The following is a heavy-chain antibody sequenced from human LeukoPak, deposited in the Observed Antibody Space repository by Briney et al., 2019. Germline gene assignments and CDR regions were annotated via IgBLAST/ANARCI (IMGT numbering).Heavy chain of an antibody. CDR1: GFTFSSYA. Sequence: PGGSLRLSCAASGFTFSSYAMSWVRQAPEKGLEWVSAVSSSGGSTYYADSVKGRFTISRDNSRNTLYLQMNSLRAEDTAVYYCAKAGGYCSSTSCYPDYWGQGTLVTVSS. CDR3: AKAGGYCSSTSCYPDY. V-gene: IGHV3-23*01. CDR2: VSSSGGST. J-gene: IGHJ4*02. D-gene: IGHD2-2*01.